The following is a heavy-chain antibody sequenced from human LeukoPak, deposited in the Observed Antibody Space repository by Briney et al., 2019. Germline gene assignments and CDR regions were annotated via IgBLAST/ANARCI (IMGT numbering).Heavy chain of an antibody. CDR1: NGPINSYY. CDR2: IYSSGSS. CDR3: ARRSGSGWYIDY. J-gene: IGHJ4*02. D-gene: IGHD6-19*01. Sequence: PSVTLSLTCTVSNGPINSYYWNWIRQPPGKGLEWIGYIYSSGSSNYDPSLKGRVAISINTSHNQFSLKLTSVTAADTAVYYCARRSGSGWYIDYWGQGTLVTVSS. V-gene: IGHV4-59*08.